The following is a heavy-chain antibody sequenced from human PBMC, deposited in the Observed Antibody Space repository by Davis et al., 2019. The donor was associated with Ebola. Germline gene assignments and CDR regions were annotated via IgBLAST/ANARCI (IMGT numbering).Heavy chain of an antibody. CDR1: GFTFSDAA. D-gene: IGHD1-26*01. CDR3: SRREVGVTQTCDY. V-gene: IGHV3-73*01. J-gene: IGHJ4*02. Sequence: GESLKISCVASGFTFSDAAFHRFRQVPGKGLEWAARVSQRPSHYATAYAVSVEGRFTLSRDDSKNTVFLQMDNLKVEDTAVYYCSRREVGVTQTCDYWGRGTLVTVSS. CDR2: VSQRPSHYAT.